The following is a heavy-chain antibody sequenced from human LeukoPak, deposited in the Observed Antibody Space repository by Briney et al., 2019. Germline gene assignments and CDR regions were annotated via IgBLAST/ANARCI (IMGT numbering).Heavy chain of an antibody. CDR3: ARDHWYSGGWYADY. D-gene: IGHD6-19*01. CDR2: IYSGGST. V-gene: IGHV3-66*01. Sequence: PGGSLRLSCAASGFTVSSNYMSWVRQAPGKGLEWVSVIYSGGSTYYADSVKGRFTISRDNSKNTLYLQMNGLRAEDTAVYYCARDHWYSGGWYADYWGQGTLVTVSS. CDR1: GFTVSSNY. J-gene: IGHJ4*02.